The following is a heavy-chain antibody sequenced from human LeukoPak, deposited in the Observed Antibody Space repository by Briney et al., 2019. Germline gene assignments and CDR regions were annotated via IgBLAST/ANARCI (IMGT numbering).Heavy chain of an antibody. CDR2: MNPNSGNT. V-gene: IGHV1-8*01. CDR3: ARDYGGNSGWFDP. Sequence: ASVKVSCKAFGYTFTSYDLNWVRQATGQGLEWLGWMNPNSGNTGYAQKFQGRVTMTRNTSISTAYMELSSLRSEDTAVYYCARDYGGNSGWFDPWGQGTLVTVSS. J-gene: IGHJ5*02. CDR1: GYTFTSYD. D-gene: IGHD4-23*01.